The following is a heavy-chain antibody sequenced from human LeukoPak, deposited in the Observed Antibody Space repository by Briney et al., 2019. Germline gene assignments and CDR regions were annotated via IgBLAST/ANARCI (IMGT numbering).Heavy chain of an antibody. Sequence: GGSLRLSCAAAGFTFSSSGMSWVRQAPGKGLEWVSTISNGGGSTYYADSVKGRFTISRDNSKNTLHLQMNSLRADDTAIYFCVYSGYFNYFDYWGQGTLVTVSS. CDR2: ISNGGGST. CDR3: VYSGYFNYFDY. CDR1: GFTFSSSG. J-gene: IGHJ4*02. D-gene: IGHD5-12*01. V-gene: IGHV3-23*01.